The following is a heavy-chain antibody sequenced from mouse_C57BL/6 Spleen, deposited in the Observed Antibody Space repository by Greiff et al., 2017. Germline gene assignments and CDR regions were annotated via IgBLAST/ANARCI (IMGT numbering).Heavy chain of an antibody. D-gene: IGHD2-4*01. CDR2: INPSNGGT. CDR3: ASSTSIYYDYPAWFAY. V-gene: IGHV1-53*01. CDR1: GYTFTSYW. J-gene: IGHJ3*01. Sequence: QVQLQQPGTELVKPGASVKLSCKASGYTFTSYWMHWVQQRPGQGLEWIGNINPSNGGTNYNEKFKSKDTLTVDKSSSTDYMQLSSLTSEDSEDYASASSTSIYYDYPAWFAYWGQGTLVTVSA.